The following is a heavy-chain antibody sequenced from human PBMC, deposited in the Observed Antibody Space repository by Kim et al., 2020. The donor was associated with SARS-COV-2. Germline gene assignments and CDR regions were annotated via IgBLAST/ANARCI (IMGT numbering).Heavy chain of an antibody. V-gene: IGHV4-4*02. CDR1: GGSISSSNW. D-gene: IGHD4-17*01. J-gene: IGHJ6*02. Sequence: SETLSLTCAVSGGSISSSNWWSWVRQPPGKGLEWIGEIYHSGSTNYNPSLKSRVTISVDKSKNQFSLKLSSVTAADTAVYYCARDPKDYGDFHYGMDVWGQGTTVTVSS. CDR2: IYHSGST. CDR3: ARDPKDYGDFHYGMDV.